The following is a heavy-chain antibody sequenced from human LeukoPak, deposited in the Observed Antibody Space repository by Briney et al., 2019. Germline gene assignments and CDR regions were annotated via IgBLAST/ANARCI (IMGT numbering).Heavy chain of an antibody. CDR3: ARGSTRQLWLLS. CDR2: INHSGST. J-gene: IGHJ5*02. V-gene: IGHV4-34*01. CDR1: GGSFSGYY. Sequence: SETLCLTCAVYGGSFSGYYWSWIRQPPGKGLEWIGEINHSGSTNYNPSLKSRVTISVDTSKNQFSLKLSSVTAADTAVYYCARGSTRQLWLLSWGQGTLVTVSS. D-gene: IGHD5-18*01.